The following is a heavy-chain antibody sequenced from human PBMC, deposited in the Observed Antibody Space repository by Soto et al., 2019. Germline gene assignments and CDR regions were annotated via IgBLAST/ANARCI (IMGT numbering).Heavy chain of an antibody. J-gene: IGHJ4*02. CDR3: ARGATVTQCDY. V-gene: IGHV4-61*01. CDR1: GVSVSSGSFY. Sequence: PSETLSLICTVSGVSVSSGSFYWAWIRQPPGKGLEWIGFISYSGTTTYNPSLKSRVTISVDTSRSQISLKVSSLTAADSAVYYCARGATVTQCDYWGQGTLVTVSS. D-gene: IGHD4-17*01. CDR2: ISYSGTT.